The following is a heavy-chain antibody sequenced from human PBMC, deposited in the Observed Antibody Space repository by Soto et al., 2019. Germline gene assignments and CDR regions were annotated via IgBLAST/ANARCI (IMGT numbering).Heavy chain of an antibody. CDR2: IYWDDDK. Sequence: SGPTLVNPTQTLTLTCTFSGFSLTTGGVGVGWIRQPPGKALEWLALIYWDDDKRYSPSLKSRLTINKDTSKNQVVLTMTNMDPVDTATYYCIQSRCGGDCLQSYASHYYYGMDVWGQGPRSPSP. CDR3: IQSRCGGDCLQSYASHYYYGMDV. CDR1: GFSLTTGGVG. D-gene: IGHD2-21*02. V-gene: IGHV2-5*02. J-gene: IGHJ6*02.